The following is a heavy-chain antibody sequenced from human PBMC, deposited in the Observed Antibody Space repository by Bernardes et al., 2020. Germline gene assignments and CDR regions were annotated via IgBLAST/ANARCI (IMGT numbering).Heavy chain of an antibody. CDR3: ARALIGIAVAGTRGAPGRQNWFDP. V-gene: IGHV4-34*01. Sequence: SETLSLTCAVYGGSFSGYYWSWIRQPPGKGLEWIGEINHSGSTNYNPSLKSRVTISVDTSKNQFSLKLSSVTAADTAVYYCARALIGIAVAGTRGAPGRQNWFDPWGQGTLVTVSS. CDR1: GGSFSGYY. D-gene: IGHD6-19*01. CDR2: INHSGST. J-gene: IGHJ5*02.